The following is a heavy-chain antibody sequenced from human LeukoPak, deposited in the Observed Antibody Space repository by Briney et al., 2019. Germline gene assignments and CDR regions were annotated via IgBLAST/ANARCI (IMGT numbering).Heavy chain of an antibody. CDR3: ARGTGVRYCSNGVCYTSDY. J-gene: IGHJ4*02. CDR2: IYPGDSDT. CDR1: GYSFTSYW. V-gene: IGHV5-51*01. D-gene: IGHD2-8*01. Sequence: GESRKISCKGSGYSFTSYWIGWVRQMPGKGLEWMGIIYPGDSDTRYSPSFQGQVTISADKSISTAYLQWSSLKASDTAMYYCARGTGVRYCSNGVCYTSDYWGQGTLVTVSS.